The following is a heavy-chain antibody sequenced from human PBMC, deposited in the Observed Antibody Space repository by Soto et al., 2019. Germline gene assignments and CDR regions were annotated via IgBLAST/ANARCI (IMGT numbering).Heavy chain of an antibody. CDR1: GFTFSRYN. V-gene: IGHV3-21*02. CDR3: ARAIHDYRARDH. J-gene: IGHJ4*02. CDR2: ISTWSSYS. Sequence: EVQLVESGGGLFKPGGSLRLSCTASGFTFSRYNMNWVRQAPGKGLEWVSYISTWSSYSFYADSVKCRFTISRDNSENSLYLQLDSLRDEDTAVYYCARAIHDYRARDHWGQGALVTVSS. D-gene: IGHD4-4*01.